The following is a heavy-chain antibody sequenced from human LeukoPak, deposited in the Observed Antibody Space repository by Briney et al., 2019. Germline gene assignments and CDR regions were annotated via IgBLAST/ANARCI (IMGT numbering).Heavy chain of an antibody. V-gene: IGHV5-51*01. CDR2: IYPGDSDT. J-gene: IGHJ3*02. Sequence: GESLKISCKGSGYFFTSYWIGWVRQMPGKGLEWMGIIYPGDSDTRYSPSFQGQVTMSADKSISTAYLQWSSLKAADTAMYYCARTYGSGTYYNRVGAFDIWGQGTMVTVSS. D-gene: IGHD3-10*01. CDR3: ARTYGSGTYYNRVGAFDI. CDR1: GYFFTSYW.